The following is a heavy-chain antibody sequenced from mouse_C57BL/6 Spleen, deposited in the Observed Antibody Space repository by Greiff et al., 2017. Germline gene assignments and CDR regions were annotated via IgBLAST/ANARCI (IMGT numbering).Heavy chain of an antibody. CDR2: ISGGGGNT. J-gene: IGHJ2*01. CDR3: ARREDGSSYDY. CDR1: GFPFSSYT. Sequence: EVKLMESGGGLVKPGGSLKLSCAASGFPFSSYTMSWVRQTPEKRLEWVATISGGGGNTYYPDSVKGRFTISRDNAKNTLYLQMSSLRSEDTALYYCARREDGSSYDYWGQGTTLTVSS. D-gene: IGHD1-1*01. V-gene: IGHV5-9*01.